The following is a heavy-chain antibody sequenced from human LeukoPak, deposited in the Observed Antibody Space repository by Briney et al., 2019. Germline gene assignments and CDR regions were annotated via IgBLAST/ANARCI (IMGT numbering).Heavy chain of an antibody. CDR3: VIDLGDYNDF. J-gene: IGHJ4*02. CDR2: ISGSGGST. V-gene: IGHV3-23*01. CDR1: GFTFXSYA. D-gene: IGHD2-15*01. Sequence: GGSLRLSCAASGFTFXSYAMSWVRXAPXXXXEWVSAISGSGGSTYYADSVKGRFTISRDDAKNTLYLQMSSLRADDTAVYYCVIDLGDYNDFWGQGTLVSVSS.